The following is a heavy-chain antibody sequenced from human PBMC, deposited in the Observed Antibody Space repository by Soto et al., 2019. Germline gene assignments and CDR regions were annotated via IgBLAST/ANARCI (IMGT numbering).Heavy chain of an antibody. CDR3: ARGKHRDTVTTCDS. V-gene: IGHV3-23*01. J-gene: IGHJ4*02. Sequence: EVQLLESGGGLQRGGGPLRLPCSASEFPFISHAMNWARHAQGKVLEWVAVIRGSGGNTYSADSVEGRFTISRDNSEHTVYLDMSRHRGADTAVYYCARGKHRDTVTTCDSWGQGTLVTVSS. CDR1: EFPFISHA. CDR2: IRGSGGNT. D-gene: IGHD4-17*01.